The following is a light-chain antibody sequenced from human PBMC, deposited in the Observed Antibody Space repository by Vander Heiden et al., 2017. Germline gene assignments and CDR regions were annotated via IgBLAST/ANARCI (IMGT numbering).Light chain of an antibody. CDR3: QQYYGAPLT. J-gene: IGKJ1*01. CDR2: WAS. V-gene: IGKV4-1*01. Sequence: DIFMAQSPEFLAVSLVDRATINCMSSQSVLSNADNGNYLAWYHQKPGQSPKLLFSWASTRESGVPDRYSGSGSWTDFTLTISSLQADDVAVYHCQQYYGAPLTFGQGTKVEIK. CDR1: QSVLSNADNGNY.